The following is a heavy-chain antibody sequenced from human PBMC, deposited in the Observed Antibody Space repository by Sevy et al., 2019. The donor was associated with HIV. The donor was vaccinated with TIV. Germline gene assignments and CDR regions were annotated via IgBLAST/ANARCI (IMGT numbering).Heavy chain of an antibody. J-gene: IGHJ5*02. CDR1: GGSYNRHS. Sequence: ASVKVYCKGSGGSYNRHSLTWVRQAPGQGLEWMGVIIPVFGTVHYAQKFQARISITVDESTSTAYMDLTSLRSDDTAVYYCAREYVDEWIKISGTGFPRGFDPWGQGTLVTVSS. D-gene: IGHD3-3*01. CDR3: AREYVDEWIKISGTGFPRGFDP. V-gene: IGHV1-69*13. CDR2: IIPVFGTV.